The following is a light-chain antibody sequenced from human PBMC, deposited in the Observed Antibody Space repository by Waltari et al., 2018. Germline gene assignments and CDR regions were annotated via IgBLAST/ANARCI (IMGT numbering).Light chain of an antibody. CDR2: STS. CDR3: QQYLSAPFT. J-gene: IGKJ5*01. V-gene: IGKV1-39*01. CDR1: QRISSY. Sequence: DIQMTQSPSSLSASVGDRVTITCRAAQRISSYLNWYQVKPGKAPKLLIYSTSTLQNGVPSRFSGSGAGTQFTLTISSLQAEDVAVYYCQQYLSAPFTFGQGTRLEIK.